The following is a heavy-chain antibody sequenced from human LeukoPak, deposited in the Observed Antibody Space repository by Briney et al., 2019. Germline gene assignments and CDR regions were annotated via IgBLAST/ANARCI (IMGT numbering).Heavy chain of an antibody. CDR2: IYHSGST. CDR3: ARDRGGAWGRTWYFDL. CDR1: GDSISSGDYY. Sequence: SETLSLTCTVSGDSISSGDYYWSWIRQPAGKGLEWIGEIYHSGSTNYNPSLKSRVTISVDKSKNQFSLKLSSVTAADTAVYYCARDRGGAWGRTWYFDLWGRGTLVTVSS. J-gene: IGHJ2*01. D-gene: IGHD3-10*01. V-gene: IGHV4-61*10.